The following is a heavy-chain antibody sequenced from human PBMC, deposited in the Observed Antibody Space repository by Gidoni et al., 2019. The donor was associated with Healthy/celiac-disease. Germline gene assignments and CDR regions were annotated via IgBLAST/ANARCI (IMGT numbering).Heavy chain of an antibody. D-gene: IGHD5-18*01. CDR1: GFTFSSSA. J-gene: IGHJ4*02. CDR2: ISGSGGST. Sequence: EVQLVESGGGLVQPGGSLRLSCAASGFTFSSSAMSWVRQAPGNGLEWVSAISGSGGSTYYADSVKGRFTISRDNSKNTLYLQMNSLRAEDTAVYYCAKDLKDTAMVTGLSDYWGQGTLVTVSS. CDR3: AKDLKDTAMVTGLSDY. V-gene: IGHV3-23*04.